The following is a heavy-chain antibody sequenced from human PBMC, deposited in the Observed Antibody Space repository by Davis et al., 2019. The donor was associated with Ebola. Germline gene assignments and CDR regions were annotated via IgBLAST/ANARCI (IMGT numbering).Heavy chain of an antibody. CDR2: INFDGSST. CDR1: GFTFSSHW. CDR3: AKGRTIPLALDF. D-gene: IGHD2-2*02. J-gene: IGHJ4*02. V-gene: IGHV3-74*01. Sequence: GESLKISCAASGFTFSSHWMNWVRQAPGKGLVWVSRINFDGSSTTYADSVKGRFTISRDNAKNTLYLQMNSLRGEDTAFYYCAKGRTIPLALDFWGRGTLVTVSS.